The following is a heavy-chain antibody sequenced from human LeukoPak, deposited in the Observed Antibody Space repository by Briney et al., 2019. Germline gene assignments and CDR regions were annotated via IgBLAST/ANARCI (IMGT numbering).Heavy chain of an antibody. Sequence: PGGSLRLSCAASGFSFISYWMSWVRQAPGKGXXXVANIKQDGSAKNYVDSVKGRFTISRDNAKNSLYLQLNSLRAEDTAVYYCAGCAGNSCYFDYWGQGTLVIVSS. CDR2: IKQDGSAK. CDR3: AGCAGNSCYFDY. D-gene: IGHD1-1*01. V-gene: IGHV3-7*01. CDR1: GFSFISYW. J-gene: IGHJ4*02.